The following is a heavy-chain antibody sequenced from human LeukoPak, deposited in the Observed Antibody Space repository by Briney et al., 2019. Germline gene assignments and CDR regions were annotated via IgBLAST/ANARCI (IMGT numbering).Heavy chain of an antibody. D-gene: IGHD2-15*01. CDR1: GGTFSSYA. V-gene: IGHV1-69*13. Sequence: SVKVSCKASGGTFSSYAISWVRQAPGQGLEWMGGIIPIFGTANYAQKFQGRVTITADESTSTAYMELSSLRSEDTAVYYCARRVVVVVAATGHYYYGMDVWGQGTTVTVSS. J-gene: IGHJ6*02. CDR3: ARRVVVVVAATGHYYYGMDV. CDR2: IIPIFGTA.